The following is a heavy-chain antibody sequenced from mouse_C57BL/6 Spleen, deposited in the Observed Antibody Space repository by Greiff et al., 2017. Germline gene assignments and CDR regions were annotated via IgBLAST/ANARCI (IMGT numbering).Heavy chain of an antibody. D-gene: IGHD2-10*01. V-gene: IGHV3-1*01. CDR2: ISYSGST. Sequence: ESGPGMVKPSQSLSLTCTVPGYSITSGYDWHWIRHFPGNKLEWMGYISYSGSTNYNASLKSRISITHDTSKNHFFLKLNSVTTEDTATYYCARAYLGDYAMDYWGQGTSVTVSS. CDR1: GYSITSGYD. CDR3: ARAYLGDYAMDY. J-gene: IGHJ4*01.